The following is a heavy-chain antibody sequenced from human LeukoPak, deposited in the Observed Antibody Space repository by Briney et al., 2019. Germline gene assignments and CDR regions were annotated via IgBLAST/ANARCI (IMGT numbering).Heavy chain of an antibody. V-gene: IGHV3-9*01. D-gene: IGHD2-8*01. CDR1: GFTFDDYA. J-gene: IGHJ4*02. CDR3: AKGGPRYAGTEFDY. Sequence: PEGSLRLSCAASGFTFDDYAMHWVRQAPGKGLEWVSGISWNSGSIGYADSVKGRFTISRDNAKNSLYLQMNSLRAEDTALYYCAKGGPRYAGTEFDYWGQGTLVTVSS. CDR2: ISWNSGSI.